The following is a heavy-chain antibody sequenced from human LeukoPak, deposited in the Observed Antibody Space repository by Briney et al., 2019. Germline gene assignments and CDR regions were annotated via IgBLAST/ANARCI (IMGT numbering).Heavy chain of an antibody. D-gene: IGHD3-10*01. Sequence: GGSLRLSCAASGFTFSSYAMSWVRQAPGKGLEWVSAISGSGGSTYYADSVKGRFTISRDNSKNTLYLQMNSLRAEDTAVYYCARDGSGNYYLDYWGQGTLVTVSS. CDR1: GFTFSSYA. CDR3: ARDGSGNYYLDY. J-gene: IGHJ4*02. CDR2: ISGSGGST. V-gene: IGHV3-23*01.